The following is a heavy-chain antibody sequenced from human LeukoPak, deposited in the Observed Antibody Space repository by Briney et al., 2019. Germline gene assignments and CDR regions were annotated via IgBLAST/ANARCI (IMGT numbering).Heavy chain of an antibody. CDR1: GGSFSGYY. Sequence: SETLSLTCAVYGGSFSGYYWSWIRQPPGKGLEWIGEINHSGSTNYNPSLKSRVTTSVDTSKNQFSLKLSSVTAADTAVYYCARYSSGYYFDYWGQGTLVTVSS. D-gene: IGHD3-22*01. CDR3: ARYSSGYYFDY. J-gene: IGHJ4*02. CDR2: INHSGST. V-gene: IGHV4-34*01.